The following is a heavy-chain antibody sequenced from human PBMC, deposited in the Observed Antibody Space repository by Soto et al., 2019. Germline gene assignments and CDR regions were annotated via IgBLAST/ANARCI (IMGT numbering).Heavy chain of an antibody. CDR2: ISGSGGST. CDR3: AKLRSSTSRANMRIDY. V-gene: IGHV3-23*01. CDR1: GFTFSSYA. Sequence: PGGSLRLSCAASGFTFSSYAMSWVRQAPGKGLEWVSAISGSGGSTYYADSVKGRFTISRDNSKNTLYLQMNSLRAEDTAVYYCAKLRSSTSRANMRIDYWGQGTLVTVSS. J-gene: IGHJ4*02. D-gene: IGHD2-2*01.